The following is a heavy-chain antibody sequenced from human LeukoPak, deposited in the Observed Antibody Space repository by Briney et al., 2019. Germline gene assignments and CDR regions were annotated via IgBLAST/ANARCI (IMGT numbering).Heavy chain of an antibody. CDR2: FDPEDGET. CDR3: ARDKREYYYDSSGYSTWYYFDY. V-gene: IGHV1-24*01. CDR1: GYTLSELS. Sequence: GASVKVSCKVSGYTLSELSMHWVRQAPGKGLEWMGGFDPEDGETNYAQKFQGRVTMTRDTSISTAYMELSRLRSDDTAVYYCARDKREYYYDSSGYSTWYYFDYWGQGTLVTVSS. D-gene: IGHD3-22*01. J-gene: IGHJ4*02.